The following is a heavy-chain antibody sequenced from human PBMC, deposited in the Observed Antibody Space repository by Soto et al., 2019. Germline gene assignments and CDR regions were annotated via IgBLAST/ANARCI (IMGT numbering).Heavy chain of an antibody. CDR3: ASEWIHGY. CDR1: GGSISSSKW. V-gene: IGHV4-4*02. Sequence: QVQPQESGPGLVKPSGTLSLTCAVSGGSISSSKWWSWVRQLPGKGLEWIGEIDHSGSTNYNPSLKSRVTISVDKSENQVSLKLNSVTAADTAVYYCASEWIHGYWGQGTLVTVSS. D-gene: IGHD5-18*01. J-gene: IGHJ4*02. CDR2: IDHSGST.